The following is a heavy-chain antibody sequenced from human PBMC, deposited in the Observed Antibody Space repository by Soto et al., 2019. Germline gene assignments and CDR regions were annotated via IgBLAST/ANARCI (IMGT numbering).Heavy chain of an antibody. CDR2: ISYDGSNK. D-gene: IGHD2-2*01. CDR3: AKDPGYCSSTSCPRYYYYYGMDV. CDR1: GFTFSSYG. J-gene: IGHJ6*02. V-gene: IGHV3-30*18. Sequence: QVQLVESGGGVVQPGRSLRLSCAASGFTFSSYGMHWVRQAPGKGLEWVAVISYDGSNKYHADSVKGRFTISRDNSKNTLYLQMNSLRAEDTAVYYCAKDPGYCSSTSCPRYYYYYGMDVWGQGTTVTVSS.